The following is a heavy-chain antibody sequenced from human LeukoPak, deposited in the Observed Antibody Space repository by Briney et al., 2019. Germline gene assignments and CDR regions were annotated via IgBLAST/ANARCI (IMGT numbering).Heavy chain of an antibody. D-gene: IGHD5-18*01. CDR3: AKYGYSYGHHDALDI. Sequence: GGSLRLSCAASGFTFSSYAMHWVRQAPGKGLEWVAVISYDGSNKYYADSVKGRFTISRDNSKNTLYLQMNSLRAEDTAVYYCAKYGYSYGHHDALDIWGQGTMVTVSS. V-gene: IGHV3-30-3*02. CDR2: ISYDGSNK. J-gene: IGHJ3*02. CDR1: GFTFSSYA.